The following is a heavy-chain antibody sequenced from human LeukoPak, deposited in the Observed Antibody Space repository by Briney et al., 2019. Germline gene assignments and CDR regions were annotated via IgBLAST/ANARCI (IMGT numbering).Heavy chain of an antibody. Sequence: ASVKVSCKASGYTFTSYGISWVRQAPGQGLEWMGWISAYNGNTNYAQKLQGRVTMTTDTSTSTACMELRSLRSDDTDVYYCARVGVYSTPGVLYYFDYWGQGTLVTVSS. CDR1: GYTFTSYG. CDR2: ISAYNGNT. J-gene: IGHJ4*02. CDR3: ARVGVYSTPGVLYYFDY. D-gene: IGHD4-11*01. V-gene: IGHV1-18*01.